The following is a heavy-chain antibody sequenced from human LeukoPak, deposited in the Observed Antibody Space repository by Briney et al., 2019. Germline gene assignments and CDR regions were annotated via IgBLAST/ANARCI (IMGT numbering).Heavy chain of an antibody. V-gene: IGHV3-30*04. Sequence: GRSLRLSCAASRFTFSSYAIHWVRQAPGKGLEWVAAISYDGSNKNYADSVKGRFTISRDNSKNTLYLQMNSLSAEDTAVYYCARGIRIAVAGNIDYWGQGTLVTVSS. CDR3: ARGIRIAVAGNIDY. D-gene: IGHD6-19*01. CDR2: ISYDGSNK. CDR1: RFTFSSYA. J-gene: IGHJ4*02.